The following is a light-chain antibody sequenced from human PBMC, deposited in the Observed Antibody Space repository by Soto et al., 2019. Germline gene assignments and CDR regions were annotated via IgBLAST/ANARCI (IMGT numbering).Light chain of an antibody. CDR2: GAS. V-gene: IGKV3-15*01. CDR3: QQYNNWPPVT. J-gene: IGKJ3*01. CDR1: ENVNTY. Sequence: ETVLTQSPATLSLSPGERATLSCRASENVNTYLAWFQQKSGQAPRLLIYGASTRATGIPARFSGSGSGTEFTLTISSLQSEDFAVYYCQQYNNWPPVTFGPGTKVDI.